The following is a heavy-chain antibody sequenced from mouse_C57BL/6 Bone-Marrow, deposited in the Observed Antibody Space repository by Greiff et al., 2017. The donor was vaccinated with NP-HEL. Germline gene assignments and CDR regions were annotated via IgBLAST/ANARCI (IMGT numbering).Heavy chain of an antibody. CDR1: GYTFTSYW. CDR3: ARPIYDGYPYYFDY. Sequence: QVQLQQPGAELVRPGTSVKLSCKASGYTFTSYWMHWVKQRPGQGLEWIGVIDPSDSYTNYNQKFKGKATLTVDTSSSTAYMQLSSLTSEHSAVYYCARPIYDGYPYYFDYWGQGTTLTVSS. V-gene: IGHV1-59*01. J-gene: IGHJ2*01. D-gene: IGHD2-3*01. CDR2: IDPSDSYT.